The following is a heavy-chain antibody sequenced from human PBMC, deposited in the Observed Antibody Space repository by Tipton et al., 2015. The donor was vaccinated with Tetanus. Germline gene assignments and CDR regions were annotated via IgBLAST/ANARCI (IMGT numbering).Heavy chain of an antibody. Sequence: LVKPTQTLSLTCTVSGASLRGGDYHWSWIRQPPGKGLEWLAYISGSGATNSNYYLKSRITMTRDTSRNQFSLTLTSVTAADTAVYSCAGGLVRWYEPWGRGTLVSVSS. CDR3: AGGLVRWYEP. V-gene: IGHV4-61*08. J-gene: IGHJ5*02. CDR1: GASLRGGDYH. D-gene: IGHD3-10*01. CDR2: ISGSGAT.